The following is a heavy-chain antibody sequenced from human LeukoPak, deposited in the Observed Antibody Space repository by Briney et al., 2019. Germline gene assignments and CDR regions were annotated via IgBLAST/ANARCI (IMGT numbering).Heavy chain of an antibody. Sequence: SQTLSLTCTVSGGSISSGSYYWSWIRQPAGKGLEWIGRIYISGSTNYNPSLKSRVTISVDTSKNQFSLKLSSVTAADTAVYYCARERLYGGNSRFDYWGQGTLVTVSS. V-gene: IGHV4-61*02. CDR1: GGSISSGSYY. D-gene: IGHD4-23*01. CDR3: ARERLYGGNSRFDY. CDR2: IYISGST. J-gene: IGHJ4*02.